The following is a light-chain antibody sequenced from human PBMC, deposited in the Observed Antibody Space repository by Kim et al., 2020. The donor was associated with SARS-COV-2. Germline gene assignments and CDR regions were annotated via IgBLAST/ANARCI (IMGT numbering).Light chain of an antibody. CDR1: QILSGR. CDR3: QHRKT. V-gene: IGKV1-5*01. J-gene: IGKJ1*01. CDR2: DAS. Sequence: STRYASVGGRVTITCRASQILSGRLAWYQQKPGKAPRLLIFDASTLESGVPSRFRGSGSGTEFILTISSLQPDDFASYYCQHRKTFGQGTKVDIK.